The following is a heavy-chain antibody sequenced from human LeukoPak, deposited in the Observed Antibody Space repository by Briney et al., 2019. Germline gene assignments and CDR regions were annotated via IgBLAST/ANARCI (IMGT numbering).Heavy chain of an antibody. V-gene: IGHV3-21*01. CDR1: GFTFSSYS. Sequence: GGSLRLSCAASGFTFSSYSMNWVRQAPGKGLEWVSSISSSSSYIYYADSVKGRFTISRDNAKNSLYLQMNSLRAEDTAVYYCARDSASGYDLGDFDYWGQGTLVTVSS. J-gene: IGHJ4*02. CDR2: ISSSSSYI. CDR3: ARDSASGYDLGDFDY. D-gene: IGHD3-22*01.